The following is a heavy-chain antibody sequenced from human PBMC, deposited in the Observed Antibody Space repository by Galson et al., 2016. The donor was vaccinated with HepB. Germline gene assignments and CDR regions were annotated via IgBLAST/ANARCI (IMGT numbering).Heavy chain of an antibody. Sequence: SLRLSCAASGFTFSDYYMSWIRQAPGKGLEWISYISGNSGDKKYFADSVKGRFTISRDNNKSSLYLQMDSLRIEDAAFYYCVKESQLGKNSFGPRFDYWGQGTLVTVSS. CDR2: ISGNSGDK. J-gene: IGHJ4*02. CDR1: GFTFSDYY. V-gene: IGHV3-11*05. D-gene: IGHD3-3*01. CDR3: VKESQLGKNSFGPRFDY.